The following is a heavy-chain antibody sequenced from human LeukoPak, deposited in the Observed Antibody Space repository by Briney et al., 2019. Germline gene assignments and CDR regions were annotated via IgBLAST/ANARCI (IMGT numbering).Heavy chain of an antibody. CDR3: ARGYDSGGSYAIWAFDY. J-gene: IGHJ4*02. V-gene: IGHV3-66*01. CDR2: IYRGGST. D-gene: IGHD3-22*01. CDR1: GFLVSNNY. Sequence: GGSLRLSCAASGFLVSNNYVSWVRQAPGKGLEWVSIIYRGGSTYSADSVKDRFTVSSDNSKNTFYLQMNSLRAEYTAVYYCARGYDSGGSYAIWAFDYWGQGTLVTVSS.